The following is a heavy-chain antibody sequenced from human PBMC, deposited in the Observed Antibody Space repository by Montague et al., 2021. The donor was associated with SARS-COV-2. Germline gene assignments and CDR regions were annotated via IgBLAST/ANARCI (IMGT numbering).Heavy chain of an antibody. Sequence: SETLSPTSAVSGGSISSSNWWSWVRQPPGKGLEWIGEIYHSGSTNYNPSLKSRVTISVDKSKNQFSLKLSSVTAADTAVYYCARESSGCFFRRCSRYGMDVWGQGTTVTVSS. CDR2: IYHSGST. CDR1: GGSISSSNW. V-gene: IGHV4-4*02. CDR3: ARESSGCFFRRCSRYGMDV. J-gene: IGHJ6*02. D-gene: IGHD6-19*01.